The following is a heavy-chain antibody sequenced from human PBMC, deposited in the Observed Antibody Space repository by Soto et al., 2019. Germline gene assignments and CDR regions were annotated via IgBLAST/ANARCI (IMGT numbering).Heavy chain of an antibody. CDR1: GFTFSSYS. D-gene: IGHD6-19*01. CDR2: ISSSSSTI. V-gene: IGHV3-48*02. Sequence: GGSLRLSCAASGFTFSSYSMNWVRQAPGKGLEWVSYISSSSSTIYYADSVKGRFTISRDNAKNSLYLQMNSLRDEDTAVYYCARAYGSGWYIGWFDPWGQGTLVTVSS. J-gene: IGHJ5*02. CDR3: ARAYGSGWYIGWFDP.